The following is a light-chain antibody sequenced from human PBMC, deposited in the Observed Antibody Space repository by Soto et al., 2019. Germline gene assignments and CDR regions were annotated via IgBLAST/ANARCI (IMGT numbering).Light chain of an antibody. CDR1: QGINNF. J-gene: IGKJ4*01. CDR2: AAS. V-gene: IGKV1-27*01. CDR3: QKYDSVPLT. Sequence: DIQMTQSPSSLSASVGDRVTITCRASQGINNFVAWYQQKPGEVPKLLIYAASTLQSGVPSRFSGSGFGTDFVLTISSLEPEDVATYYCQKYDSVPLTFGGGTRWISN.